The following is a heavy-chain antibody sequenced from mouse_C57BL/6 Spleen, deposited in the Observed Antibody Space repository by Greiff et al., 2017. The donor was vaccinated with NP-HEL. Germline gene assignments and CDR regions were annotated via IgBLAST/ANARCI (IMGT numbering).Heavy chain of an antibody. V-gene: IGHV1-26*01. D-gene: IGHD1-1*01. CDR3: ASPHYYGSSPCYFDV. J-gene: IGHJ1*03. CDR2: INPNNGGT. CDR1: GYTFTDYY. Sequence: EVQLQQSGPELVKPGASVKISCKASGYTFTDYYMNWVKQSHGKSLEWIGDINPNNGGTSYNQKFKGMATLTVDKSSSTAYMELRSLTSEDSAVYYCASPHYYGSSPCYFDVWGTGTTVTVSS.